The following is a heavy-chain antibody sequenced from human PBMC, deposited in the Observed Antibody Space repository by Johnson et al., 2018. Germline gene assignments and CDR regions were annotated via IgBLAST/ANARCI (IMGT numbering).Heavy chain of an antibody. D-gene: IGHD6-19*01. V-gene: IGHV6-1*01. CDR1: GDSVSSNSAA. CDR2: TYYKSKWYS. Sequence: QVQLQESGPELVKPSQTLSLTCAISGDSVSSNSAAWNWIRQSPWRGLEWLGMTYYKSKWYSDYAVSVKSRITIKPQSFKNQFSLQLNSVTPDDTAVYYGARAPHIAVGGDLYYYYGMDVWGQGTTVTVSS. CDR3: ARAPHIAVGGDLYYYYGMDV. J-gene: IGHJ6*02.